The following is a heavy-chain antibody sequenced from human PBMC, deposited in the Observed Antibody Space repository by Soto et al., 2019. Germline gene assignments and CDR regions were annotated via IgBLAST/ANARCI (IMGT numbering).Heavy chain of an antibody. J-gene: IGHJ4*02. V-gene: IGHV2-5*02. CDR3: AHRMGSSGWFSFDY. CDR1: GFSLNTSGVG. Sequence: QIALKESGPTLVKPTQTLTLTCTFSGFSLNTSGVGVGWIRQHPGKALEWLALIYWDDDKVYSPSLKSRLTITKDTSKKQVVLTMTNMDPVDTATYYCAHRMGSSGWFSFDYWGQGTLVIVSA. D-gene: IGHD6-19*01. CDR2: IYWDDDK.